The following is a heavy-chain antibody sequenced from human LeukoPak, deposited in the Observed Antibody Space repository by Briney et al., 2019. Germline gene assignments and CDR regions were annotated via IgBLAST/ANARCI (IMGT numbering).Heavy chain of an antibody. J-gene: IGHJ4*02. CDR2: INPNSGGT. V-gene: IGHV1-2*02. CDR1: GYTFTGYY. CDR3: ARDVPPQYDSSGYLDY. D-gene: IGHD3-22*01. Sequence: ASVKVSCKASGYTFTGYYMHWVRQAPGQGLEWMGWINPNSGGTNYAQKFQGRVTMTRDTSISTAYMELSRLRSDDTAVYYCARDVPPQYDSSGYLDYWGQGTLVTVSS.